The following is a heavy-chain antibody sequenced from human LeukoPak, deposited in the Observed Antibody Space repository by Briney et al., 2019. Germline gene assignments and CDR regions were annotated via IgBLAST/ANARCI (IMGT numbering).Heavy chain of an antibody. CDR2: ISYDGSNK. CDR3: ARVSPMARYFDY. D-gene: IGHD2-8*01. J-gene: IGHJ4*02. CDR1: GFTFSSYA. V-gene: IGHV3-30-3*01. Sequence: GGSLRLSCAASGFTFSSYAMHWVRQAPGKGLEWVAVISYDGSNKYYADSVKGRFTISRDNSKNTLYLQMNSLRAEDTVVYYCARVSPMARYFDYWGQGTLVTVSS.